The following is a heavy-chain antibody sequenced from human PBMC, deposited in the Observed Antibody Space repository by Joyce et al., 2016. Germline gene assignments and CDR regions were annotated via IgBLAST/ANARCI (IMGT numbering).Heavy chain of an antibody. Sequence: EVQLVQSGAEVKKPGESLRISCAGSGFTFTNYWITWVRQMPGKGLEWMGTIDPDDSYTKYSPSFQGHVTVSGDKSISTAYLQWSSLKASDTAMYYCARRHYYGSGSRLDLWGQGTLVTVSS. CDR1: GFTFTNYW. J-gene: IGHJ5*02. V-gene: IGHV5-10-1*03. CDR2: IDPDDSYT. CDR3: ARRHYYGSGSRLDL. D-gene: IGHD3-10*01.